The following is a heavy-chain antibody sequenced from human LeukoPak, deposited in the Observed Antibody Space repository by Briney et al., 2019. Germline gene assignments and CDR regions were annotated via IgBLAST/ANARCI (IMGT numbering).Heavy chain of an antibody. CDR2: ISYDGSNK. J-gene: IGHJ4*02. CDR1: GFTFSSYG. V-gene: IGHV3-30*18. D-gene: IGHD3-22*01. Sequence: GGSLRLSCAASGFTFSSYGMHWVRQAPGKGLEWVAVISYDGSNKYYADSVKGRFTISRDNSKNTLYLQMNSLRAEDTAVYYCAKQSGYYDSSGYYYFDYWGQGTLVTVSS. CDR3: AKQSGYYDSSGYYYFDY.